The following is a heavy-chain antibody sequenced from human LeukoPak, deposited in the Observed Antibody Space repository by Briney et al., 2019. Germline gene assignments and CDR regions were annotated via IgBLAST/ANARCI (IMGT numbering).Heavy chain of an antibody. Sequence: GGSLRLSCAASGFTFDDYAMHWVRQAPGKGLEWVSLISGDGGSTYYADSVKGRLTISRDNSKNSLYLQINSLKTEDTALYYCAKTRNSFNYYVMDVWGQGTTVTVSS. V-gene: IGHV3-43*02. CDR2: ISGDGGST. J-gene: IGHJ6*02. CDR3: AKTRNSFNYYVMDV. CDR1: GFTFDDYA. D-gene: IGHD1-14*01.